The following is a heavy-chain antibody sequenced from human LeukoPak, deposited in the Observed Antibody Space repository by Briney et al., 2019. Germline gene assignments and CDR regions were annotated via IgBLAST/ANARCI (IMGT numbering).Heavy chain of an antibody. CDR3: ARVSVAGTSYPHDP. CDR2: IYYSGST. CDR1: GGSISSGGYY. D-gene: IGHD6-19*01. V-gene: IGHV4-39*07. Sequence: PSETLSLTCTVSGGSISSGGYYWGWIRQPPGKGLEWIGSIYYSGSTYYNPSLKSRVTISVDTSKNQFSLKLSSVTAADTAVYYCARVSVAGTSYPHDPWGQGTLVTVSS. J-gene: IGHJ5*02.